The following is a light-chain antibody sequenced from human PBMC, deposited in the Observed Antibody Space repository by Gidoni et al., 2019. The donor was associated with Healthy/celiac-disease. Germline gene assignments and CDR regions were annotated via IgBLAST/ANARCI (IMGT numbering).Light chain of an antibody. J-gene: IGKJ4*01. CDR3: QQYGSSPFT. Sequence: EIVLTQSPGTLSLSPGERATLSCRASQSVSSSYLAGYQQKPGQAPRLLIYGASSRATGIPDRFSGSGSGTDFTLTISRLEPEDFAVYYCQQYGSSPFTFGGGTKVEIK. CDR2: GAS. CDR1: QSVSSSY. V-gene: IGKV3-20*01.